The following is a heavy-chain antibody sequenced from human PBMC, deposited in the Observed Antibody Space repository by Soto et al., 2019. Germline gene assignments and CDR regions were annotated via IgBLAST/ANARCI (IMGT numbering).Heavy chain of an antibody. D-gene: IGHD1-26*01. CDR2: TWHDGSNK. Sequence: PGGSLRLSCAASGVIFSNFGMHWVRQAPGKGLEWVGITWHDGSNKYYADSVEGRFTISRDNSKNTVYLQMNSLRGEDTGIYYCAGFYVAAGAAPLEYWGQGTLVTVSS. J-gene: IGHJ4*02. CDR3: AGFYVAAGAAPLEY. CDR1: GVIFSNFG. V-gene: IGHV3-33*01.